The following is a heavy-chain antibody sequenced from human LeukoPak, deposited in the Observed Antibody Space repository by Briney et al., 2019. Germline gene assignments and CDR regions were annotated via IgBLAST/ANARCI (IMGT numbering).Heavy chain of an antibody. Sequence: GGSLRLSCAASRFALSSYAMTWVRQAPGKGLEWVSTISGSSGNTYYADSVKGRFTISRDNSKNTLFLQLNSLRAEDTAIYYCAKNGDRGAYCSGGSCYPYYYYSMDVWGKGTTVTISS. J-gene: IGHJ6*03. CDR2: ISGSSGNT. D-gene: IGHD2-15*01. V-gene: IGHV3-23*01. CDR3: AKNGDRGAYCSGGSCYPYYYYSMDV. CDR1: RFALSSYA.